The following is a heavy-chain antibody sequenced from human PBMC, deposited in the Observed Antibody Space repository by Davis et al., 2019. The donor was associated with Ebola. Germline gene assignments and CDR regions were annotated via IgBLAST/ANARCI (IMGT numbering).Heavy chain of an antibody. CDR3: AGHLLVTTAAAFEI. CDR1: EFSFKDYF. V-gene: IGHV3-11*01. J-gene: IGHJ3*02. D-gene: IGHD4-17*01. CDR2: ISISGDII. Sequence: GESLKISCAASEFSFKDYFMSWIRQAPGKGLEWLSYISISGDIIHYADSVKGRFTISRDNAKNSLYLQMNSLRAEDTAVYYCAGHLLVTTAAAFEIWGQGTMVIVSS.